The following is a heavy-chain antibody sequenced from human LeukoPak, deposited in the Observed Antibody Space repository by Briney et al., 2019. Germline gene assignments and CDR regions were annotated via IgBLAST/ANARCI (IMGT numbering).Heavy chain of an antibody. CDR3: ARGTPSSSWYEWEPQTWCYFDY. CDR2: IWYDGSNK. Sequence: GGSLRLSCAASGFTFSSYGMHWVRQAPGKGLEWVAVIWYDGSNKYYADSVKGRFTISRDNSKNTLYLQMNSLRAEDTAVYYCARGTPSSSWYEWEPQTWCYFDYWGQGTLVTVSS. J-gene: IGHJ4*02. D-gene: IGHD6-13*01. V-gene: IGHV3-33*01. CDR1: GFTFSSYG.